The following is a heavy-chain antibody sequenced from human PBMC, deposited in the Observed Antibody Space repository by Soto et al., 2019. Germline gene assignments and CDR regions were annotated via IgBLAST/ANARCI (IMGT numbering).Heavy chain of an antibody. CDR1: GGSFSGYY. Sequence: QVQLQQWGAGLLKPSETLSLTCAVYGGSFSGYYWSWIRQPPGKGLEWIGEINHSGSTNYNPSLKSRVTISVDTSKHQFSLKLRSVSAADTAVYYCARGPMTTVTAFDYWGQGTLVTVSS. CDR2: INHSGST. CDR3: ARGPMTTVTAFDY. J-gene: IGHJ4*02. V-gene: IGHV4-34*01. D-gene: IGHD4-17*01.